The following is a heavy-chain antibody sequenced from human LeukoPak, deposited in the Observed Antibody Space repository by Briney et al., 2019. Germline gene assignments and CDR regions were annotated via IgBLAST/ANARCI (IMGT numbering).Heavy chain of an antibody. CDR1: GYAFSTYA. D-gene: IGHD2-21*02. J-gene: IGHJ4*02. CDR2: ISGEGDST. V-gene: IGHV3-23*01. CDR3: AKGLGAYCGGGCYSKVFDH. Sequence: PGGSLRLSCETSGYAFSTYAMSWVRQAPGKGLEWVSIISGEGDSTLYADSVKGRFTISRDSSKSTMFLQMNSLRPDDTAVYYCAKGLGAYCGGGCYSKVFDHWGQGTLVTVSS.